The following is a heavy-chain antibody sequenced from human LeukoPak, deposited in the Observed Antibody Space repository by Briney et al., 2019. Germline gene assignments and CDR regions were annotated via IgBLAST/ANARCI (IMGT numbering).Heavy chain of an antibody. V-gene: IGHV4-59*08. CDR2: INYSGST. J-gene: IGHJ4*02. CDR1: GGSISSYY. CDR3: ARHGGYSGNPMPFDS. Sequence: SETLSLTCTVSGGSISSYYWSWIRQPPGKGLEWIGYINYSGSTNYNPSLKSQVTISVDTSKNQFPLKLSSVTAADTALYYCARHGGYSGNPMPFDSWGQGTLVTVSS. D-gene: IGHD4-23*01.